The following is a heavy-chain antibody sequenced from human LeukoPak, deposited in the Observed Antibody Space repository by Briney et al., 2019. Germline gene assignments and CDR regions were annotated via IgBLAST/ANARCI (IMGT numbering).Heavy chain of an antibody. Sequence: GGSLRLSCAASGFTFTDYSMNWVRQAPGKGLEWVSSISSSSSYIYYADSVKGRFTISRDNAKNSLYLQMNSLRAEDTAVYYCAREKADYSSSSDWFDPWGQGTLVTVSS. CDR3: AREKADYSSSSDWFDP. CDR2: ISSSSSYI. CDR1: GFTFTDYS. D-gene: IGHD6-6*01. V-gene: IGHV3-21*01. J-gene: IGHJ5*02.